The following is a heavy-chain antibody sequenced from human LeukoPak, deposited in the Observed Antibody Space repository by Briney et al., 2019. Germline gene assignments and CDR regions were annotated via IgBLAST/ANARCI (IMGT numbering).Heavy chain of an antibody. CDR2: IYYSGIT. CDR3: ASTHTSWDAFDI. CDR1: GGSISSFY. J-gene: IGHJ3*02. Sequence: SETLSLTCTVSGGSISSFYCSWIRQPPGKGLEWIGYIYYSGITNYNPSLKSRVTISVDTSKNQFSLKLSSVTAADTAVYYCASTHTSWDAFDIWGQGTMVTVSS. D-gene: IGHD2-21*01. V-gene: IGHV4-59*01.